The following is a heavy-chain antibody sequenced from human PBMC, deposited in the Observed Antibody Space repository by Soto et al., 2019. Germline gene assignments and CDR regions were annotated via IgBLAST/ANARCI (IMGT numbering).Heavy chain of an antibody. V-gene: IGHV3-7*01. CDR2: IKQDGSEK. CDR3: ARIASAGRGWDV. J-gene: IGHJ6*02. CDR1: GFTFSSYW. Sequence: EVQLVESGGGLVQPGGSLRLSCAASGFTFSSYWMSWVRQAPVKGLEWVGNIKQDGSEKNYVDFVKGRVTISRDNAKNSLYLQMNSVRAEDTAVYYCARIASAGRGWDVWGQGTTVVVSS. D-gene: IGHD6-13*01.